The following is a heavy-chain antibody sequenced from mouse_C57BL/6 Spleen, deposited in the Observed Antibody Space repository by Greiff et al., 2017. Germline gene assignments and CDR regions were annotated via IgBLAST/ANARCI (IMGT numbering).Heavy chain of an antibody. D-gene: IGHD1-1*01. J-gene: IGHJ4*01. CDR3: ARNYGSSYPYAMDY. V-gene: IGHV5-17*01. CDR1: GFTFSDYG. Sequence: VQLQQSGGGLVKPGGSLKLSCAASGFTFSDYGMHWVRQAPEKGLEWVAYISSGSSTIYYADTVKGRFTISRDNAKNTLFLQMTSLRSEDTAMYYCARNYGSSYPYAMDYWGQGTSVTVSS. CDR2: ISSGSSTI.